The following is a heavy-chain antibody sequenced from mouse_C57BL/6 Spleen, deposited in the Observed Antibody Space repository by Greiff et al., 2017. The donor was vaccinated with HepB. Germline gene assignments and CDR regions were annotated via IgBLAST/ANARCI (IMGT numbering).Heavy chain of an antibody. Sequence: VQLQQPGAELVKPGASVKMSCKASGYTFTSYWITWVKQRPGQGLEWIGDIYPGSGSTNYNEKFKSKATLTVDTSSSTAYMQLSSLTSEDSAVYYCARLYDGYYVAMDYWGQGTSVTVSS. V-gene: IGHV1-55*01. J-gene: IGHJ4*01. CDR1: GYTFTSYW. CDR3: ARLYDGYYVAMDY. CDR2: IYPGSGST. D-gene: IGHD2-3*01.